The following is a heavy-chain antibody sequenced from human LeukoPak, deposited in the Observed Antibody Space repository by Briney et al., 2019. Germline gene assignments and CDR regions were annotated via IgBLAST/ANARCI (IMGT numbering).Heavy chain of an antibody. CDR1: GGTFSSYA. CDR3: ARDGPYCTNGVCHWGLRWFDP. J-gene: IGHJ5*02. Sequence: SVKVSCKASGGTFSSYAISWLRQAPGQGLEWMGRIIPIFGTANYAQKFQGRVTITTDESTSPAYMELSSLRSEATAVYYCARDGPYCTNGVCHWGLRWFDPWGQGTLVTVSS. V-gene: IGHV1-69*05. D-gene: IGHD2-8*01. CDR2: IIPIFGTA.